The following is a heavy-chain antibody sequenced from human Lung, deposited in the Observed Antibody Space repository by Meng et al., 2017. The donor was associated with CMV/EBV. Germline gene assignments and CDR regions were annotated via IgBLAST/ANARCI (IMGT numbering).Heavy chain of an antibody. CDR1: GDTFSNYA. CDR2: IIPTFGAP. V-gene: IGHV1-69*05. J-gene: IGHJ4*02. Sequence: SVKVSXKASGDTFSNYAFSWVRQAPGQGLEWMGGIIPTFGAPNYAQKFDGRVTITTAKSTSTAYMELSGLTSEDSAVYYCAVDLWSGYYTTLDYWGLGTLVTVSS. D-gene: IGHD3-3*01. CDR3: AVDLWSGYYTTLDY.